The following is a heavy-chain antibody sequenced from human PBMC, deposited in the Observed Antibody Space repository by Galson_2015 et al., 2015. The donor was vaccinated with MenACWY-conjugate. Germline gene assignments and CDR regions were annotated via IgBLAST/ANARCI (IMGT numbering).Heavy chain of an antibody. CDR2: VSYDASKT. CDR1: GFPFSNSG. V-gene: IGHV3-30*18. Sequence: SLRLSCAASGFPFSNSGMHWVRQAPGKGLEWVAVVSYDASKTFYADSVKGRFTVSRDHSKSTLYLQMNSLRPEDTAVYYCAKGLRFAPYYFDYWGQGTLVTVSS. J-gene: IGHJ4*02. D-gene: IGHD3-3*01. CDR3: AKGLRFAPYYFDY.